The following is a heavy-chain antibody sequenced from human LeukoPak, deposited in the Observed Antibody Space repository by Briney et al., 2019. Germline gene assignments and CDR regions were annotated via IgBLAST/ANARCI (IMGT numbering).Heavy chain of an antibody. Sequence: GGSLRLSCAASGFTFSSYGMHWVRQAPGKGLEWVAVIWCDGSNKNYGDSVKGRFTISRDNSKNTLYLQMNSLRAEDTAMYYCARNRGGGSGYSDYWGQGTLVTVSS. CDR2: IWCDGSNK. D-gene: IGHD3-22*01. CDR3: ARNRGGGSGYSDY. V-gene: IGHV3-33*01. J-gene: IGHJ4*02. CDR1: GFTFSSYG.